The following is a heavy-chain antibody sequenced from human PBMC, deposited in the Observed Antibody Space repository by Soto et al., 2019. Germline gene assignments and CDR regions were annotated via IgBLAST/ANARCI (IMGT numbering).Heavy chain of an antibody. Sequence: ASETLSLTCTVSGGSISSYYWSWIRQPPGKGLEWIGYIYYSGSTNYNPSLKSRVTISVDTSKNQFSLKLSSVTAADTAVYYCARTKFGSGMIHDYYYGMDVWGQGTTVTVSS. V-gene: IGHV4-59*01. CDR1: GGSISSYY. CDR2: IYYSGST. CDR3: ARTKFGSGMIHDYYYGMDV. D-gene: IGHD3-10*01. J-gene: IGHJ6*02.